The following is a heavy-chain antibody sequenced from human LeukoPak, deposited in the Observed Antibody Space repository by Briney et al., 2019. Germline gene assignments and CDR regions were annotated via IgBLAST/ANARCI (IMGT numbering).Heavy chain of an antibody. D-gene: IGHD2/OR15-2a*01. CDR1: GFTFSDYY. CDR2: ISSSSSYT. Sequence: GGSLRLPCTASGFTFSDYYMSWIRQAPGKGLEWVSYISSSSSYTKYADSVKGRFTISRDNARNSLYLQMNSLRAEDTAVYYCLPLLSRPYVEDGFDIWGQGTMVTVSS. V-gene: IGHV3-11*06. CDR3: LPLLSRPYVEDGFDI. J-gene: IGHJ3*02.